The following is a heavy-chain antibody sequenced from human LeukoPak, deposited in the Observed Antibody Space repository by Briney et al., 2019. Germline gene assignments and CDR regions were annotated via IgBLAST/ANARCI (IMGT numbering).Heavy chain of an antibody. CDR1: GFTFSNYA. CDR3: ARDSTYYYDSGSSGPHYFDN. J-gene: IGHJ4*02. Sequence: GGSLRLSCAASGFTFSNYAMHWFRQAPGKGLEWVSIISSGGVYEYYADSVKGRFTISRDNSKNTLYLQLNSLRPEDTAVYYCARDSTYYYDSGSSGPHYFDNWGQGTLVTVSS. CDR2: ISSGGVYE. V-gene: IGHV3-30*01. D-gene: IGHD3-10*01.